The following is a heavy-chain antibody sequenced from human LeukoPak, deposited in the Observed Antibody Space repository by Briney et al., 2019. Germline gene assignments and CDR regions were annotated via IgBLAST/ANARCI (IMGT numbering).Heavy chain of an antibody. Sequence: GGSLRLSCAASGFTFSGYWMSWVRQAPGKGLEWVANIKQDGSEKYYVDSVKGRFTISRDNAKNSLYLQMNSLRAEDTAVYYCARYYYDSSGYPSLFDYWGQGTLVTVSS. CDR1: GFTFSGYW. V-gene: IGHV3-7*01. D-gene: IGHD3-22*01. CDR3: ARYYYDSSGYPSLFDY. J-gene: IGHJ4*02. CDR2: IKQDGSEK.